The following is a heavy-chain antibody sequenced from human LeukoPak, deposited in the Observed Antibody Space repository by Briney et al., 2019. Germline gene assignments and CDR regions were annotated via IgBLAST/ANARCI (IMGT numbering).Heavy chain of an antibody. CDR3: ANFAGGNSHY. D-gene: IGHD4-23*01. CDR2: ISGDCGST. CDR1: GFTFDDFA. V-gene: IGHV3-43*02. Sequence: PGGSLRLSCAASGFTFDDFAMHWVRQPPGEGLEWVSLISGDCGSTYYGDSVKGRYTISRDNSKNSLYLQMNSLRTEDTALYYCANFAGGNSHYWGEGTLVTASS. J-gene: IGHJ4*02.